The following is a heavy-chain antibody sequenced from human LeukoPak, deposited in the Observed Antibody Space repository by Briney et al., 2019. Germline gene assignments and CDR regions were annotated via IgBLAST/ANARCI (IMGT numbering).Heavy chain of an antibody. D-gene: IGHD2-8*01. CDR2: IRTDGSTV. CDR3: ARDSVYAFDS. V-gene: IGHV3-11*04. CDR1: GFTFSDYY. J-gene: IGHJ5*01. Sequence: GGSLRLSCAASGFTFSDYYMSWIRQAPGKGLEWVAYIRTDGSTVSYADSLKGRFTISRDNTKNTLYLEMNSLRAEDTAVYYCARDSVYAFDSWGQGTLVTVSS.